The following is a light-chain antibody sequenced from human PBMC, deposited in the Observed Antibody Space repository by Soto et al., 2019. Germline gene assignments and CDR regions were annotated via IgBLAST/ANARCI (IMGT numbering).Light chain of an antibody. J-gene: IGKJ1*01. CDR1: QSVSSSY. CDR3: QQYVRSPPSWT. Sequence: ETVLTQSPGTLSLSPGERATLSCRASQSVSSSYLAWYQQKPGQAPRLLIYDASSRATGIPDRFSGSGSGTDFPLTNSGQEPEDFSVYYCQQYVRSPPSWTFGQGTKVEIK. CDR2: DAS. V-gene: IGKV3-20*01.